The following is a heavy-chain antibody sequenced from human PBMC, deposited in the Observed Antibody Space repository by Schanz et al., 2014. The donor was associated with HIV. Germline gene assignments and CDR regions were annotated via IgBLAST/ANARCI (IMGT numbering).Heavy chain of an antibody. CDR3: AKVLIPMIAVPYYGMDV. J-gene: IGHJ6*02. CDR2: ISWNSGSI. CDR1: GFTFDDYA. Sequence: QLVESGGGLVQPGRSLRLSCAASGFTFDDYAMHWVRQAPGKGLEWVSSISWNSGSIDYADSAKGRFTISRDNAKNSLYLQMNSLRAEDTAVYYCAKVLIPMIAVPYYGMDVWGRGTTVIVSS. V-gene: IGHV3-9*01. D-gene: IGHD3-22*01.